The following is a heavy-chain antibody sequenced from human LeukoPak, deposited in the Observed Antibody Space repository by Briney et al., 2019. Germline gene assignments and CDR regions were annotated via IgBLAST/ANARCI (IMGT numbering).Heavy chain of an antibody. D-gene: IGHD3/OR15-3a*01. J-gene: IGHJ4*02. CDR1: GFTFSGYS. Sequence: PGGSLRLSCAASGFTFSGYSMNWVRQAPGKGLDWVSYINSSSSTIYYADSVKGRFTISRDNAKNSLYLQMNSLRADDTAVYYCARDLDYYATDYWGQGTLVTVSS. V-gene: IGHV3-48*04. CDR3: ARDLDYYATDY. CDR2: INSSSSTI.